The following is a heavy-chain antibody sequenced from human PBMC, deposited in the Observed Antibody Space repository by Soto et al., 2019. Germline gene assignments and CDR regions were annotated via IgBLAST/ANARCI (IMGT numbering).Heavy chain of an antibody. CDR2: MNPNSGNT. V-gene: IGHV1-8*01. Sequence: ASVKVSCKASGYTFTSYDINWVRQATGQGLEWMGWMNPNSGNTGYAQKFQGRVTMTRNTSISTAYMELSSLRSEDTAVYYCAREGTMTTVTGGNYYYGMDVWGQGTTVTVS. D-gene: IGHD4-17*01. J-gene: IGHJ6*02. CDR1: GYTFTSYD. CDR3: AREGTMTTVTGGNYYYGMDV.